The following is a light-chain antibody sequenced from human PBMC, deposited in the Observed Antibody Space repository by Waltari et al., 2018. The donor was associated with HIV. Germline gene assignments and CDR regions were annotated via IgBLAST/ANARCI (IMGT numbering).Light chain of an antibody. CDR3: GTWDSSLSVVV. CDR1: SSNIGNNY. CDR2: DNN. Sequence: QSVLTQPPSVSAAPGQKVTISCSGSSSNIGNNYVSWYQHLPGTAPKRLIYDNNRRPSGIHDLFSGSKAGSSATLGITGLQTGDEADEYCGTWDSSLSVVVFGTGTKVTVL. V-gene: IGLV1-51*01. J-gene: IGLJ1*01.